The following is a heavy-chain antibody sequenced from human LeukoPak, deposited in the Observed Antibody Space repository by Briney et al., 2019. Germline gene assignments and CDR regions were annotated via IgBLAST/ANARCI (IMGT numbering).Heavy chain of an antibody. J-gene: IGHJ4*02. CDR2: INTSGGST. D-gene: IGHD1-26*01. Sequence: GGSLSLSCAASGFTFSSYAMTWVRQAPGKGLEWVSGINTSGGSTYYADSVKGRFTISRDNSKNTLYLQMNSLRAEDTAVYYCAKDLIGRYPDYFDYWGQGTLVTVSS. CDR3: AKDLIGRYPDYFDY. CDR1: GFTFSSYA. V-gene: IGHV3-23*01.